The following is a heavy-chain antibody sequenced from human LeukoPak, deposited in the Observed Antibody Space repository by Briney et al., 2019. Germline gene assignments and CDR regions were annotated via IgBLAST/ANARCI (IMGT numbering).Heavy chain of an antibody. V-gene: IGHV4-61*02. J-gene: IGHJ4*02. CDR1: GSSISSGVYY. D-gene: IGHD2-2*02. Sequence: PSETLSLTCTVSGSSISSGVYYWSWIRQPAGKGLEWIGRIHTRGTTNYNPSLKSRVTISVDTPKSQFSLKLSSVTAADTAVYYCARDTSAAAISLFDYWGQGTLVTVSS. CDR3: ARDTSAAAISLFDY. CDR2: IHTRGTT.